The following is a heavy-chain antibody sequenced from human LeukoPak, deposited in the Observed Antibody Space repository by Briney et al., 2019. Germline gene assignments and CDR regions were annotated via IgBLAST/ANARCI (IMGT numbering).Heavy chain of an antibody. CDR2: IYHSGST. D-gene: IGHD5-18*01. V-gene: IGHV4-4*02. J-gene: IGHJ6*03. CDR1: GGSISSSNW. Sequence: PSETLSLTCAVSGGSISSSNWWSWVRQPPGKGLEWIGEIYHSGSTNYNPSLKSRVTISVDKSKNQFSLKLSSVTAADTAVYYCARASGYSYGYAAYYYYMDVWGKGTTVTVSS. CDR3: ARASGYSYGYAAYYYYMDV.